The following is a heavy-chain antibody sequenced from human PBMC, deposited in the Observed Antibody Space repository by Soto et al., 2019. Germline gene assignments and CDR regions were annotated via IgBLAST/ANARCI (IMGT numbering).Heavy chain of an antibody. Sequence: SQTLSLTCAISGDSVSSNSAAWNWIRQSPSRGLEWLGGTYYRSKWYNDYAVSVKSRITINPDTSKNQFSLQLNSVTPEDTAVYYCARAVYYDFWSGYYITPPFDYWGQGTLVTVSS. CDR1: GDSVSSNSAA. J-gene: IGHJ4*02. CDR3: ARAVYYDFWSGYYITPPFDY. CDR2: TYYRSKWYN. D-gene: IGHD3-3*01. V-gene: IGHV6-1*01.